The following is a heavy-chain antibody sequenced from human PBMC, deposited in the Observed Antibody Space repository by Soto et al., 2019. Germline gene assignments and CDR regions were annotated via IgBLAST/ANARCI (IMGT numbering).Heavy chain of an antibody. CDR1: GYIFTSHW. CDR3: ARLGYCTGSSCTNWYFDL. D-gene: IGHD2-8*02. Sequence: PLESLEISFKGSGYIFTSHWISCVRQMPVEGLEWMGRIDPTDSYTVYSPSFKGHVSFSTDKSISTAYLQWSSLKASDTAIYYCARLGYCTGSSCTNWYFDLWGRGTLVTVAS. J-gene: IGHJ2*01. CDR2: IDPTDSYT. V-gene: IGHV5-10-1*01.